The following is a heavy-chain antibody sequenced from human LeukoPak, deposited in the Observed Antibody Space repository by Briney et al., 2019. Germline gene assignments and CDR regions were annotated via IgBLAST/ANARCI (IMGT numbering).Heavy chain of an antibody. CDR3: AKAGPYGSGSYYDY. Sequence: AGGSLRLSCAASGFTFDDYAMHWVRQAPGKGLEWVSGISWNSGSIGYADSVKGRFTISRDNAKNYLYLQMNSLRGEDTALYYCAKAGPYGSGSYYDYWGQGTLVTVSS. D-gene: IGHD3-10*01. V-gene: IGHV3-9*01. CDR1: GFTFDDYA. J-gene: IGHJ4*02. CDR2: ISWNSGSI.